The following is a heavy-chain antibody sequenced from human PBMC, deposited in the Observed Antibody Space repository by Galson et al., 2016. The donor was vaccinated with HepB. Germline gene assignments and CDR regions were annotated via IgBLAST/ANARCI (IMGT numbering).Heavy chain of an antibody. CDR3: GILYGGFDP. Sequence: SLRLSCAASGLPSNNYAMHWVRQAPGKGLECVSLISGDGRNTYYADSVKGRFSNSRNNSKKSLYLEMNSLRTEDTAFYYCGILYGGFDPWGQGTLVTVSS. J-gene: IGHJ5*02. V-gene: IGHV3-43*02. CDR2: ISGDGRNT. CDR1: GLPSNNYA. D-gene: IGHD2/OR15-2a*01.